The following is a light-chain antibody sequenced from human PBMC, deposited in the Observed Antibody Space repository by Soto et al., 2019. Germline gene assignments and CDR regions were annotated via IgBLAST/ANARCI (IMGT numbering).Light chain of an antibody. J-gene: IGKJ4*01. CDR1: QSLLHSNGYNY. CDR3: MQALQTPI. Sequence: DIVMTQSPLSLPVTPGEPASISCRSSQSLLHSNGYNYLDWYLQKPGQSPQLLIYLGSNRASGVPARFTGSGSGTDFTLKISRVEAEDVGVYYCMQALQTPIFGGGTKVEI. V-gene: IGKV2-28*01. CDR2: LGS.